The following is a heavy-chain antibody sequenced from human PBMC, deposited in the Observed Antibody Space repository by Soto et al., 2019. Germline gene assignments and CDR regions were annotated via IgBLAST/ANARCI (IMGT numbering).Heavy chain of an antibody. Sequence: QVQLVQSGADVKKPGSSVKVSCKASGGTFSSYAISWVRQAPGQGLEWMGGIIPIFGTTNYARRFQGRVTINADKSTSTAYMELRSLRSEDTAVYYCARGTRSGSYYYYGLDVWGQGTTVTVSS. CDR2: IIPIFGTT. V-gene: IGHV1-69*06. D-gene: IGHD1-26*01. CDR3: ARGTRSGSYYYYGLDV. J-gene: IGHJ6*02. CDR1: GGTFSSYA.